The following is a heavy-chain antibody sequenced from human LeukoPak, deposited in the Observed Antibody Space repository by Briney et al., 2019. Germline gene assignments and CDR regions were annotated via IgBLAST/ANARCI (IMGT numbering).Heavy chain of an antibody. J-gene: IGHJ6*02. Sequence: ASVKASCKASGYTFTSYGISWVRQAPGQGLEWMGWISAYNGNTNYAQKLQGRVTMTTDTSTSTAYMELRSLRSDDTAVYYCAREPYYYGSGSYFNSYYYGMDVWGQGTTVTVSS. CDR3: AREPYYYGSGSYFNSYYYGMDV. D-gene: IGHD3-10*01. CDR2: ISAYNGNT. V-gene: IGHV1-18*01. CDR1: GYTFTSYG.